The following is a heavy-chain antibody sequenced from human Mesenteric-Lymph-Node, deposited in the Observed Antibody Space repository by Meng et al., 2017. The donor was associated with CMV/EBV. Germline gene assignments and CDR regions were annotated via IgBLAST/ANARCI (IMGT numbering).Heavy chain of an antibody. V-gene: IGHV3-21*04. D-gene: IGHD3-10*01. CDR3: AKDYYGAGSLFDY. CDR1: GFNFISYT. CDR2: ISSSSSYI. Sequence: GESLKISCAASGFNFISYTMNWVRQAPGKGLEWVSSISSSSSYIYYADSVKGRFTISRDNFKNTLYLQMNSLRAEDTAVYYCAKDYYGAGSLFDYWGQGTLVTVSS. J-gene: IGHJ4*02.